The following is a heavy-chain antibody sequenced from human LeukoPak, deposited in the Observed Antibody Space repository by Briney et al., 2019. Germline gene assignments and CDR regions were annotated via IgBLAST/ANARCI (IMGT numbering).Heavy chain of an antibody. D-gene: IGHD1-26*01. Sequence: PGGSLRLSCAASGFTFSSYAMSWVRQAPGKGLEWVSAISGSGGSTYYADSVKGRFTISRDNSKNTLYLQMNSLRAEDTAVYYCAKDGGWEPLGGYFDYWGQGTLVTVSS. CDR1: GFTFSSYA. CDR3: AKDGGWEPLGGYFDY. J-gene: IGHJ4*02. V-gene: IGHV3-23*01. CDR2: ISGSGGST.